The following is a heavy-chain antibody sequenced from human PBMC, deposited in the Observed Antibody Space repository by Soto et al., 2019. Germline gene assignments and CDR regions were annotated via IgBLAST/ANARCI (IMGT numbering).Heavy chain of an antibody. CDR1: GFTFSNYA. D-gene: IGHD2-8*02. CDR2: ISGSGAGT. J-gene: IGHJ4*02. CDR3: ARDRGRGYCTGGLCYLGLDH. V-gene: IGHV3-23*01. Sequence: LRLSCAASGFTFSNYAMSWVRQAPGKGLEWVSAISGSGAGTYFADSAKGRFTISRDNSKTTLHLYMTSLRAEDSAVYYCARDRGRGYCTGGLCYLGLDHWGQGNPVTVSS.